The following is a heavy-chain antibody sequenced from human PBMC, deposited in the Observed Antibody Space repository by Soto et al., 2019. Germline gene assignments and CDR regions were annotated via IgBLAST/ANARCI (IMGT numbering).Heavy chain of an antibody. J-gene: IGHJ4*02. CDR2: IYYSGST. Sequence: QVQLQESGPGLVKPSETLSLTCTVSGGSVSSGSYYWSWIRQPPGKGLEWIGYIYYSGSTNYNPSRKSRVTISVDASKNQFALKLSSVTAADTAVYYCARAVRYSYGPRAYYFDYWGQGTLVIVSS. V-gene: IGHV4-61*01. CDR3: ARAVRYSYGPRAYYFDY. CDR1: GGSVSSGSYY. D-gene: IGHD5-18*01.